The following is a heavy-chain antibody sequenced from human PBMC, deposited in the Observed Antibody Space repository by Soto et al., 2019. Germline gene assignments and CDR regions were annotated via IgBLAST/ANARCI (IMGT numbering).Heavy chain of an antibody. J-gene: IGHJ4*02. V-gene: IGHV4-61*01. CDR3: ARVATVTTWGDQ. CDR1: GGSLTSGSYY. Sequence: SETLSLTCTVSGGSLTSGSYYWSWIRQPTGKGLEWIGNIYYRGSTNYNPSLKSRVTISVDTSKNQFSLKLSSVTAADTAVYYCARVATVTTWGDQWGQGTLVTVSS. D-gene: IGHD4-17*01. CDR2: IYYRGST.